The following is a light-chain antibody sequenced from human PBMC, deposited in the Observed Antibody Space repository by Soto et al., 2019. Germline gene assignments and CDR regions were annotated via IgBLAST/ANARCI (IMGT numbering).Light chain of an antibody. CDR1: QSVSSY. V-gene: IGKV3-11*01. Sequence: EIVLTQSPATLSLSPGERATLSCRASQSVSSYLAWYQQKPGQAPRLLIYDASKRATGIPARFSGSGSGTDFTLTISSLVPEDVAVYHCQQRINWPLTFGGGTKVEIK. CDR3: QQRINWPLT. J-gene: IGKJ4*01. CDR2: DAS.